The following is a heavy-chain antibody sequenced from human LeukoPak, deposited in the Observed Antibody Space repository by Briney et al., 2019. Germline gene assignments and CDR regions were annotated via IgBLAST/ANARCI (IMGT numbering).Heavy chain of an antibody. J-gene: IGHJ3*02. CDR1: GYTFTSYG. Sequence: VASVKVSCKASGYTFTSYGISWVRQAPGQGLEWMGWISAYNGDTNYAQKLQGRVTMTTDTSTSTAYMELRSLRSDDTAVYYCARDESITMVRGVIIVAFDIWGQGTMVTVSS. CDR2: ISAYNGDT. D-gene: IGHD3-10*01. CDR3: ARDESITMVRGVIIVAFDI. V-gene: IGHV1-18*01.